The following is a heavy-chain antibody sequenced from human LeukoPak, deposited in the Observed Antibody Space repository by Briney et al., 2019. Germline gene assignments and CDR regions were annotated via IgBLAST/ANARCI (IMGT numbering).Heavy chain of an antibody. Sequence: PSETLSLTCTVSGGSISSSSYYWGWIRQPPGKGLEWIGSIYYSGSTYYNPSLKSRVTISVDTSKNQFSLKLSSVTAADTAVYYCTQKTSGYDSHYYYYMDVWGKGTTVTISS. D-gene: IGHD5-12*01. V-gene: IGHV4-39*01. CDR1: GGSISSSSYY. CDR3: TQKTSGYDSHYYYYMDV. CDR2: IYYSGST. J-gene: IGHJ6*03.